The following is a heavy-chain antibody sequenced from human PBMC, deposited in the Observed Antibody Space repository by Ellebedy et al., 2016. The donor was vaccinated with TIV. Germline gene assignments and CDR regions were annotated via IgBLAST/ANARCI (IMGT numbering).Heavy chain of an antibody. Sequence: GGSLRLXCAASGFTFSSYGMHWVRQAPGKGLEWVAVIWYDGSNKYYADSVKGRFTISRDNSKNTLYLQMNSLRAEDTAVYYCASGYSSSDYWGQGTLVTVSS. CDR2: IWYDGSNK. V-gene: IGHV3-33*01. D-gene: IGHD6-6*01. CDR1: GFTFSSYG. CDR3: ASGYSSSDY. J-gene: IGHJ4*02.